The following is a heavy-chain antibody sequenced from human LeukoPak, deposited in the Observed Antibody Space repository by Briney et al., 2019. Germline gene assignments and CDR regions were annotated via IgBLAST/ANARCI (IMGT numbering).Heavy chain of an antibody. V-gene: IGHV1-46*01. D-gene: IGHD6-6*01. CDR2: INPSGGST. Sequence: ASVKVSCKASGYTFTSYYMHWVRQAPGQGLEWMGIINPSGGSTSYAQKFQGRVTMTRDMSTSTVYMELSSLRSEDTAVYYCARASSSSLYYYYYMDVWGKGTTVTVSS. J-gene: IGHJ6*03. CDR1: GYTFTSYY. CDR3: ARASSSSLYYYYYMDV.